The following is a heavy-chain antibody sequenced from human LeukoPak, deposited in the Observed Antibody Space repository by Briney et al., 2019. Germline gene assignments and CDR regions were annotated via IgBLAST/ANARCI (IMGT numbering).Heavy chain of an antibody. J-gene: IGHJ6*03. CDR1: GFTFSNYW. CDR3: ARRYMDL. V-gene: IGHV3-7*01. CDR2: IKEDGSEK. Sequence: GGSLRLSCVGSGFTFSNYWMHWVRQAPGKGLEWLANIKEDGSEKYYVDSVKGRFTISRDNAENSLFLQMCSLRAEDTAVYYCARRYMDLWGKGTTVTVSS.